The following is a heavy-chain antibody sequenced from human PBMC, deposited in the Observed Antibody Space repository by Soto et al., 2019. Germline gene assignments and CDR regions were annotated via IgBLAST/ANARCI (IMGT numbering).Heavy chain of an antibody. J-gene: IGHJ4*02. CDR1: GFTVSSNY. CDR3: AREAVAGNGGFDY. V-gene: IGHV3-53*04. D-gene: IGHD6-19*01. CDR2: IYSGGST. Sequence: EVQLVESGGGLVQPGGSLRLSCAASGFTVSSNYMSWVRQAPGKGLEWVSVIYSGGSTYYADSVKGRFTNARHNSKNTLYLQMNSLRAEDTAVYYCAREAVAGNGGFDYWGQGTLVTVSS.